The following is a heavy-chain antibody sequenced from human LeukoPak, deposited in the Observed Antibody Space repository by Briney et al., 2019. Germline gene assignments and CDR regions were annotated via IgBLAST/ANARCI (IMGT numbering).Heavy chain of an antibody. CDR1: GFTFSDYY. CDR2: ISSSGSTI. D-gene: IGHD2-2*01. CDR3: ARWVVAVPAAPPFDY. V-gene: IGHV3-11*01. Sequence: PGGSLRLSCAASGFTFSDYYMSWIRQAPGKGLEGVSYISSSGSTIYYADSVKGRFTISRDNAKNSLYLQMNSLRAEDTAVYYSARWVVAVPAAPPFDYWGQGTLLTVSS. J-gene: IGHJ4*02.